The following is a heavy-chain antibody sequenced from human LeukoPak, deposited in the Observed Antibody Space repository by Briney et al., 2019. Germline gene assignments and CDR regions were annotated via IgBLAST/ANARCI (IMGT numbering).Heavy chain of an antibody. Sequence: SETLSLTCTVSGGSISSYYWSWIRQPPGKGLEWIGEINHSGSTNYNPYLKSRVTISVDTSKTQFSLKLSSVTAADTAVYYCARGQPGWDYVWGSSRKTTYFDYWGQRTLVTVSS. CDR1: GGSISSYY. D-gene: IGHD3-16*02. CDR2: INHSGST. V-gene: IGHV4-34*01. J-gene: IGHJ4*02. CDR3: ARGQPGWDYVWGSSRKTTYFDY.